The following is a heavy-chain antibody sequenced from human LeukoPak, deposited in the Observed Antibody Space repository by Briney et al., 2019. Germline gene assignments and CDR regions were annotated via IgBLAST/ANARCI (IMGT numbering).Heavy chain of an antibody. CDR1: GYTFTSYY. V-gene: IGHV1-46*01. D-gene: IGHD5-12*01. CDR2: INPSGGST. CDR3: ASNSGYDRVLWI. J-gene: IGHJ3*02. Sequence: ASVKVSCKASGYTFTSYYMHWVRQAPGQGPEWMGIINPSGGSTSYAQKFQGRVTMTRDTSTSTVYMELSSLRSEDTAVYYCASNSGYDRVLWIWGQGTMVTVSS.